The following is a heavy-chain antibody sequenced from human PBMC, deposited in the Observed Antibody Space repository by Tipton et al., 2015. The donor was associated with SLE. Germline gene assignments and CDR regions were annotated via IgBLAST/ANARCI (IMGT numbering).Heavy chain of an antibody. CDR2: VYYTGST. D-gene: IGHD3-10*01. CDR3: ASPSYYGSGSYRPYWYFDL. Sequence: TLSLTCTVSGGSISSYYWSWIRQPPGKGLEWIGHVYYTGSTRYNPSLRSRLTISVDTSKNQFSLRLNSVTAADAAVYYCASPSYYGSGSYRPYWYFDLWGRGTLVTVSS. CDR1: GGSISSYY. V-gene: IGHV4-59*07. J-gene: IGHJ2*01.